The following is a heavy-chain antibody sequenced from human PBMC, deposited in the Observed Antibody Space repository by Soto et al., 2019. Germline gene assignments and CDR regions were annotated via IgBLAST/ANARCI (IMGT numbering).Heavy chain of an antibody. D-gene: IGHD2-15*01. V-gene: IGHV3-30*18. Sequence: VQLVESGGGVVQPGRSLRLSCAASGFTFSDYGMHWFRQAPGKGLEWVSLISHGGTNKYYADSVKGRFTISRDNFKNTLFLQMNSLRTEDTAVYYCAKDKVVKGRSWPSYWGQGTLVSVSS. J-gene: IGHJ4*02. CDR3: AKDKVVKGRSWPSY. CDR1: GFTFSDYG. CDR2: ISHGGTNK.